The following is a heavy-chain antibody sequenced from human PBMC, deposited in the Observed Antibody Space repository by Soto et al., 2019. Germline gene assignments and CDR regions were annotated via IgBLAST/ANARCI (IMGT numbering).Heavy chain of an antibody. CDR1: RFTFSSYG. CDR3: ARARSGSRYYYYGMDV. V-gene: IGHV3-33*01. J-gene: IGHJ6*02. D-gene: IGHD6-25*01. CDR2: IWYDGSNK. Sequence: SFAASRFTFSSYGMHWVRQAPGKGLEWVAVIWYDGSNKYYADSVKGRFTISRDNSKNTLYLQMNSLRAEDTAVYYCARARSGSRYYYYGMDVWGQGTTVTVSS.